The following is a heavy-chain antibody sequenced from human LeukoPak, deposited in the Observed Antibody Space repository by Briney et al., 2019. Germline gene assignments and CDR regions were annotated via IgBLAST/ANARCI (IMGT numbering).Heavy chain of an antibody. V-gene: IGHV3-48*03. CDR3: ARDLSEGWYNWNLAYFDY. Sequence: PGRSLRLSCAASGFTFTNYEMNWVRQAPGKGLEWVSYISSSGSTIYYADSVKGRFTISRDNAKNSLYLQMNSLRAEDTAVYYCARDLSEGWYNWNLAYFDYWGQGTLVTVSS. D-gene: IGHD1-20*01. J-gene: IGHJ4*02. CDR1: GFTFTNYE. CDR2: ISSSGSTI.